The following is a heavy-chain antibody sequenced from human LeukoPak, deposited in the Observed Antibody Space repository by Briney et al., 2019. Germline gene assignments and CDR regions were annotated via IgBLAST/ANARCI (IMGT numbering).Heavy chain of an antibody. CDR1: GGTFSSYA. J-gene: IGHJ1*01. D-gene: IGHD2-2*02. V-gene: IGHV1-69*04. CDR2: IIPILGIA. Sequence: SVKVSCKASGGTFSSYAISWVRQAPGQGLEWMGRIIPILGIANYAQKFQGRVTITADKSTSTAYMELSSLRSEDTAVYYCARGGYCSSTSCYNRGYFQHWGQGTLVTVSS. CDR3: ARGGYCSSTSCYNRGYFQH.